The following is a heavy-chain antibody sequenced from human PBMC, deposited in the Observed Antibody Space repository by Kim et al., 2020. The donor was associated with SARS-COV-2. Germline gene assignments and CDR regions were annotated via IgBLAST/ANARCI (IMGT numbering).Heavy chain of an antibody. Sequence: ASVKVSCKASGYTFTSYYMHWVRQAPGQGLEWMGIINPSGGSTSYAQKFQGRVTMTRDTSTSTVYMELSSLRSEDTAVYYCARDTSYDSSGYHIVGYMDVWGKGTTVTVSS. CDR3: ARDTSYDSSGYHIVGYMDV. CDR1: GYTFTSYY. J-gene: IGHJ6*03. D-gene: IGHD3-22*01. V-gene: IGHV1-46*01. CDR2: INPSGGST.